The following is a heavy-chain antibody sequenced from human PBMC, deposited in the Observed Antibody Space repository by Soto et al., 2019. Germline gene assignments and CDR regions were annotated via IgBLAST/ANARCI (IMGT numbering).Heavy chain of an antibody. CDR2: IVVGSGNT. J-gene: IGHJ6*03. CDR1: GFTFTSSA. CDR3: AASRSSYYYYMDV. Sequence: SVKVSCKASGFTFTSSAMQWVRQARGQRLEWIGWIVVGSGNTNYAQKFQERVTITRDMSTSTAYMELSSLRSEDTAVYYCAASRSSYYYYMDVWGKGTTVTVSS. V-gene: IGHV1-58*02.